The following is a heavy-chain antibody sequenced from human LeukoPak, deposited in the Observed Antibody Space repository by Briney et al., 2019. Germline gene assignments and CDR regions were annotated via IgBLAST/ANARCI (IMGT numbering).Heavy chain of an antibody. Sequence: ASVKLSCKASGRTFSSYAISWVRQAPGQGLEWMGGIIPIFGTANYAQKFQGRVTITADESTSTAYMELSSLRSEDTAVYYCVRDIVVVPAADLYYYYGMDVWGKGTTVTVSS. V-gene: IGHV1-69*13. J-gene: IGHJ6*04. CDR3: VRDIVVVPAADLYYYYGMDV. CDR1: GRTFSSYA. CDR2: IIPIFGTA. D-gene: IGHD2-2*01.